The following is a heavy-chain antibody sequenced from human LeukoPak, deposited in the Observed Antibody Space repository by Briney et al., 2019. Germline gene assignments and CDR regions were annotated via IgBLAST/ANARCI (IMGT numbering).Heavy chain of an antibody. CDR2: ISSSSSYI. V-gene: IGHV3-21*01. J-gene: IGHJ6*03. D-gene: IGHD3-10*01. CDR1: GFTFSSYG. Sequence: PGGSLRLSCAASGFTFSSYGMHWVRQAPGKGLEWVSSISSSSSYIYYADSVKGRFTISRDNAKNSLYLQMNSLRDKDTAVYYCARDGVTMVRGVKVLDYYYYYMDVWGKGTTVTISS. CDR3: ARDGVTMVRGVKVLDYYYYYMDV.